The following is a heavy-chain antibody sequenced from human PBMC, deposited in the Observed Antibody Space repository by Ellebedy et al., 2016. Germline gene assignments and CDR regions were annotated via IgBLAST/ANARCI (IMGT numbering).Heavy chain of an antibody. J-gene: IGHJ5*02. V-gene: IGHV4-59*12. D-gene: IGHD4-17*01. Sequence: SETLSLXXTVSGASISSYYWSWIRQPPGKGLEWIGYIYYSGGANNNPSLKSRVTISVDTSKNQFSLKLSSVTAADTAVYYCARDAYGDSSNSPWGQGTLVTVSS. CDR2: IYYSGGA. CDR3: ARDAYGDSSNSP. CDR1: GASISSYY.